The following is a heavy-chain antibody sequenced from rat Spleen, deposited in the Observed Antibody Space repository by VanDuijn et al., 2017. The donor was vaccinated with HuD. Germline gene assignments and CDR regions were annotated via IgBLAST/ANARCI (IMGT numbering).Heavy chain of an antibody. CDR1: GFTFSDYY. J-gene: IGHJ2*01. V-gene: IGHV5-29*01. CDR2: ISDDGSIT. Sequence: EVQLVESDGGLVQPGRSLKLSCAASGFTFSDYYMAWVRQAPTKGLEWVATISDDGSITYYRDSVKGRFSLSRDNAKNTLYLQMDSLRSEDTATYYCARQGGFGVPFDYWGQGVMVTVSS. D-gene: IGHD4-3*01. CDR3: ARQGGFGVPFDY.